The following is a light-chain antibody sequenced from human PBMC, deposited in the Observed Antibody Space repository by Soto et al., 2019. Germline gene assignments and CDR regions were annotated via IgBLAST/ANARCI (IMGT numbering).Light chain of an antibody. V-gene: IGLV2-18*02. CDR2: EVS. J-gene: IGLJ1*01. CDR3: SSYTSSRTYV. CDR1: SSDVGSYNR. Sequence: QSVLTQPPSVSGSPGQSVAISCTGTSSDVGSYNRVSWYQQPPGTAPKVMIYEVSNRPSGVPDRFSGSKSGNTASLTISGLQAEDEADYYCSSYTSSRTYVFGTGTKVTLL.